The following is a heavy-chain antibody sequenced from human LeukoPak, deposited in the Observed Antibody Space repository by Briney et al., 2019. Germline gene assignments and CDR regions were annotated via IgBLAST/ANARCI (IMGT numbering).Heavy chain of an antibody. J-gene: IGHJ4*02. CDR3: AREDGNYDILTGYPRWYFDY. CDR1: GDSVSSNSAA. Sequence: SQTLSLTCAISGDSVSSNSAAWNWIRQSPSRGLEWLGRTYYRSKWYNDYAVSVKSRITINPDTSKNQFSLQLNSVTPEDTAVYYCAREDGNYDILTGYPRWYFDYWGQGTLVTVSS. V-gene: IGHV6-1*01. D-gene: IGHD3-9*01. CDR2: TYYRSKWYN.